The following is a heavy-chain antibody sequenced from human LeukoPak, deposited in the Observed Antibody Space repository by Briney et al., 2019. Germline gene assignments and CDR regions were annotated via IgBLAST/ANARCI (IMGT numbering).Heavy chain of an antibody. CDR2: INPSGGST. J-gene: IGHJ5*02. D-gene: IGHD3-3*01. V-gene: IGHV1-46*01. CDR1: GHTFTSYY. Sequence: ASVKVSCKASGHTFTSYYMHWVRQAPGQGLEWMGIINPSGGSTSYAQKFQGRVTMTRDTSTSTVYMELSSLRSEDTAVYYCAREGTYYGPKGWFDPWGQGTLVTVS. CDR3: AREGTYYGPKGWFDP.